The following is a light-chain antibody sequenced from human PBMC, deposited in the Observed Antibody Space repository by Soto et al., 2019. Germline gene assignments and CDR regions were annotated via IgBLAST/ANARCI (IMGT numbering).Light chain of an antibody. Sequence: QSALTQPASVSGSPGQSIAISCTGTSSDVGAYNYVSWYLQYPGKAPKLVIFDVSFRPSGASNRFSGSKSGNTASLTISGLQAEDEADYYCKSFTTSDTYVFGTGTKVTVL. CDR2: DVS. CDR3: KSFTTSDTYV. J-gene: IGLJ1*01. V-gene: IGLV2-14*01. CDR1: SSDVGAYNY.